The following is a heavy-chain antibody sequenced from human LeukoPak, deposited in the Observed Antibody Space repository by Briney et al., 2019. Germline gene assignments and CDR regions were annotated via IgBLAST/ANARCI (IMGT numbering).Heavy chain of an antibody. D-gene: IGHD1-26*01. CDR2: ISGNGGST. J-gene: IGHJ4*02. CDR3: AKDGPGVNSGSYDY. CDR1: GGSFSGHY. Sequence: ETLSLTCAVCGGSFSGHYWNWIRQAPGKGLEWVSAISGNGGSTYYADSVKGRFTISRDNSKNTLYLQMNSLRAEDTAVYYCAKDGPGVNSGSYDYWGQGTLVTVSS. V-gene: IGHV3-23*01.